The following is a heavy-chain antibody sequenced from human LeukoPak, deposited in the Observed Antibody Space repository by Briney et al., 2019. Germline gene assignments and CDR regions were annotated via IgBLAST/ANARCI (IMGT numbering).Heavy chain of an antibody. CDR3: ARAPPFAVTNWFDP. CDR1: GGSFSGYY. CDR2: INHSGST. Sequence: PSETLSLTCAVYGGSFSGYYWGWIRQPPGKGLEWIGEINHSGSTNYNPSLKSRVTISVDTSKNQFSLKLSSVTAADTAVYYCARAPPFAVTNWFDPWGQGTLVTVSS. J-gene: IGHJ5*02. V-gene: IGHV4-34*01. D-gene: IGHD4-17*01.